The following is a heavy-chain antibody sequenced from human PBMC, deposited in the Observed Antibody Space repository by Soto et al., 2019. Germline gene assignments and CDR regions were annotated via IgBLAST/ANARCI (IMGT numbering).Heavy chain of an antibody. CDR1: GYTFTSYG. D-gene: IGHD3-10*02. J-gene: IGHJ5*02. V-gene: IGHV1-18*01. CDR2: ISAYNGNT. CDR3: ARDRTPLYVPRTFDP. Sequence: ASVKVSCKASGYTFTSYGISWVRQAPGQGLEWMGWISAYNGNTNYAQKLQGRVTMTTDTSTSTAYMELRSLRSDDTAVYYCARDRTPLYVPRTFDPWGQGTLVTVSS.